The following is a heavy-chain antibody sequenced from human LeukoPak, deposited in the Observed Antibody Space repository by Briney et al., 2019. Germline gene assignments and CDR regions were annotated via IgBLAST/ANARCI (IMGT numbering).Heavy chain of an antibody. J-gene: IGHJ4*02. Sequence: KPSETLSLTCTVSGGSISSYYWSWIRQPPGRGLEWIGYIYYSGCTNYKPSLTSRVTISVDTSKNQFSLKLSSVPAADTAVYYCARGEGYYSTFDYWGQGTLVTVSS. CDR2: IYYSGCT. CDR3: ARGEGYYSTFDY. CDR1: GGSISSYY. V-gene: IGHV4-59*08. D-gene: IGHD1-26*01.